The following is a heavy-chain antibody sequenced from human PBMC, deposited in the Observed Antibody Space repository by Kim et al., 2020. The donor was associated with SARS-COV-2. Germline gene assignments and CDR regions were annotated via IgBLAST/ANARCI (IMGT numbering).Heavy chain of an antibody. CDR1: GDSVSSNSAT. CDR3: ARGHSSNNRGFPN. J-gene: IGHJ4*02. CDR2: TYYRSKWYN. D-gene: IGHD6-19*01. V-gene: IGHV6-1*01. Sequence: SQTLSLTCAISGDSVSSNSATWNWIRQSPSRGLEWLGRTYYRSKWYNDYAVSVKSRITINPDTSKNQFSLQLNSVTPEDTTVYFCARGHSSNNRGFPNWGQGTLVTVSS.